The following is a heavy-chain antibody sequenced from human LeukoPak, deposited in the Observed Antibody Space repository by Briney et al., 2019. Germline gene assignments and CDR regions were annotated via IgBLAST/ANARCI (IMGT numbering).Heavy chain of an antibody. J-gene: IGHJ4*02. CDR1: GYSFLSHW. CDR2: IYPGDSDT. CDR3: ARHPITRYYDSSGYSAAGPDY. Sequence: TGESLKISCMGSGYSFLSHWIGWVRQLPGKGLEWMGIIYPGDSDTRYSPSFQGQVTISADKSISTAYLLWSSLKASDTAMYYCARHPITRYYDSSGYSAAGPDYWGQGTLVTVSS. D-gene: IGHD3-22*01. V-gene: IGHV5-51*01.